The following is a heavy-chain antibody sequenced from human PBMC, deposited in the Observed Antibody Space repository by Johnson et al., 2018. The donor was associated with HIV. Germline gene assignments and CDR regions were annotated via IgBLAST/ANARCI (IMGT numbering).Heavy chain of an antibody. D-gene: IGHD2-15*01. CDR3: ARVRGYCSGGSCFDGSFDI. CDR1: GFTVSSNY. CDR2: IYSGGST. Sequence: VQLVESGGGLIQPGGSLRLSCAASGFTVSSNYMSWVRQAPGKGLEWVSVIYSGGSTYYADSVKGRFTISRDNSKNTLYLQMNSLRAEDTAVYHCARVRGYCSGGSCFDGSFDIWGQGTTVTVSS. V-gene: IGHV3-53*01. J-gene: IGHJ3*02.